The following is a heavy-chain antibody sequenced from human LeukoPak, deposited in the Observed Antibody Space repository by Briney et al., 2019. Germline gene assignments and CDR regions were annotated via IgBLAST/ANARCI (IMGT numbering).Heavy chain of an antibody. V-gene: IGHV4-61*01. CDR1: GYSISSSYY. Sequence: PSETLSLTCTVSGYSISSSYYWSWIRQPPGKGLEWIGYIYYSGSTNYNPSLKSRVTISVDTSKNQFSLKLSSVTAADTAVYYCARAEPTIIPYGSGSWYFDYWGQGTLVTVSS. J-gene: IGHJ4*02. D-gene: IGHD3-10*01. CDR3: ARAEPTIIPYGSGSWYFDY. CDR2: IYYSGST.